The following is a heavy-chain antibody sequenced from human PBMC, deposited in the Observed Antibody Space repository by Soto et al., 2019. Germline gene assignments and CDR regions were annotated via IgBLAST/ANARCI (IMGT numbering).Heavy chain of an antibody. CDR3: ARDLSGSSWIDH. CDR2: IWYDGSKK. Sequence: QVQLVESGGGWFQLGSSLRLSCAAPGFTLSSYGMHGSRRAPGKGLEWVAVIWYDGSKKYYADSVKGRLTISRDNSKNTLYLQMNSLRGEDTAVYYCARDLSGSSWIDHWGQGTLVTVSS. J-gene: IGHJ4*02. D-gene: IGHD6-13*01. CDR1: GFTLSSYG. V-gene: IGHV3-33*01.